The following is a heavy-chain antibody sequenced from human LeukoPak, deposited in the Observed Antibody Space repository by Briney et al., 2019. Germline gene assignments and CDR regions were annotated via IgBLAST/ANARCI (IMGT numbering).Heavy chain of an antibody. CDR3: ASGRQLGY. CDR1: GFTFSNYW. D-gene: IGHD6-13*01. V-gene: IGHV3-7*01. J-gene: IGHJ4*02. CDR2: IKEDGSEK. Sequence: GGSLRLSCAASGFTFSNYWMSWVRQAPGKGLEWVANIKEDGSEKYYVDSVKGRFTISRGNARNSLYLQMNSLRAEDTAVYYCASGRQLGYWGQGTLVTVSS.